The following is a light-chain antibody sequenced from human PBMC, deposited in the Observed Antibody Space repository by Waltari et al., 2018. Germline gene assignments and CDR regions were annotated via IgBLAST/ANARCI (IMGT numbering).Light chain of an antibody. J-gene: IGKJ3*01. CDR3: QQYGGSPRIFT. V-gene: IGKV3-20*01. CDR1: QNISSSY. CDR2: GVS. Sequence: ESVLPQSPGTLSLSPGERATLSCKTSQNISSSYLTWYQQNPGQAPRLVVYGVSTMATGIPDRFSGSRSGTDFTLTFSRLEPEDFAVYYCQQYGGSPRIFTFGAGTKVEIK.